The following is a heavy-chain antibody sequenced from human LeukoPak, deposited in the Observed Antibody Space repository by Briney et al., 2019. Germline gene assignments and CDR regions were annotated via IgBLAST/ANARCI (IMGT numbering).Heavy chain of an antibody. D-gene: IGHD3-3*01. CDR3: AKDGAYDFWSGYPDY. Sequence: GGSLRLSCAASGFTFSRYAMSWVRQAPGKGLEWVSGISASGGSTYYADSVKGRFTISRDTSKNTLYVQMNSLRAEDTALYYCAKDGAYDFWSGYPDYWGQGTLVTVSS. J-gene: IGHJ4*02. V-gene: IGHV3-23*01. CDR2: ISASGGST. CDR1: GFTFSRYA.